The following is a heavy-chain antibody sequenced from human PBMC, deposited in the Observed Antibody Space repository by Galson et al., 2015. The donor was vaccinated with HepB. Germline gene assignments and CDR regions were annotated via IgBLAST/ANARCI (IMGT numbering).Heavy chain of an antibody. CDR1: GFSLSTGGMC. CDR3: ARIHPYSSSWNFDY. Sequence: PALVKPTQTLTLTCTFSGFSLSTGGMCVSWIRQPPGKALEWLARIDWDDDKYYSTSLKTRLTISKDTSKNQVVLTMTNVDPVDTATYYCARIHPYSSSWNFDYWGQGTLVTVSS. J-gene: IGHJ4*02. D-gene: IGHD6-13*01. CDR2: IDWDDDK. V-gene: IGHV2-70*11.